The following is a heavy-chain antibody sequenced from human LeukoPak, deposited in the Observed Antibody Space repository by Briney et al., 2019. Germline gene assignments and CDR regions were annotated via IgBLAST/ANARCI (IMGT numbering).Heavy chain of an antibody. J-gene: IGHJ4*02. CDR3: TRLSVVTDDY. Sequence: GGSLKLSCAASGFTFSGSAMHWLRQASGKGLEWVGRIRSKANSYATAYAASVKGRFTISRDDSKNTAYLQMNSLKTEDTAVYYCTRLSVVTDDYWGQGTLVTVSS. CDR1: GFTFSGSA. CDR2: IRSKANSYAT. V-gene: IGHV3-73*01. D-gene: IGHD4-23*01.